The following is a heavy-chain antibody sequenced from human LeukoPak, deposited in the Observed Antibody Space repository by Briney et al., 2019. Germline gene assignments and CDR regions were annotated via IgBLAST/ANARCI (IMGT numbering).Heavy chain of an antibody. CDR3: ASGAPGVFVDY. V-gene: IGHV4-61*05. Sequence: SETLSLTCTVSGGSISSSSYYWSWIRQPPGKGLEWIGYIYYSGSTNYNPSLKSRVTISVDTSKNQFSLKLSSVTAADTAMYYCASGAPGVFVDYWGQGTLVTVSS. CDR1: GGSISSSSYY. CDR2: IYYSGST. J-gene: IGHJ4*02. D-gene: IGHD3-3*01.